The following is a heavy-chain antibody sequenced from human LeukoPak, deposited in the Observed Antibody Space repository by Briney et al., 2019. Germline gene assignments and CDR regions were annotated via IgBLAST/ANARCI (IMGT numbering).Heavy chain of an antibody. CDR2: IYSGGSGST. J-gene: IGHJ4*02. V-gene: IGHV3-53*01. CDR3: AHRKATSWAHDY. CDR1: GFTVSSSY. D-gene: IGHD2-2*01. Sequence: GGSLRLSCAASGFTVSSSYMSWVRQAPGKGLEWVSVIYSGGSGSTHYADSVKGRFTISRDNSKNTLNLQMNSLRAEDTAVYYCAHRKATSWAHDYWGQGTLVTVSS.